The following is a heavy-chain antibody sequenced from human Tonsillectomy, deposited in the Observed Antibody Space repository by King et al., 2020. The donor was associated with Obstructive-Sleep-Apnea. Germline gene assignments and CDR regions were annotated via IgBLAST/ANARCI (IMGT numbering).Heavy chain of an antibody. CDR2: ISGSGGST. CDR1: GFTFSSYA. CDR3: AKDQRGRITMIVVDAFDI. V-gene: IGHV3-23*04. Sequence: VQLVESGGGLVQPGGSLRLSCAASGFTFSSYAMSWVRQAPGKGLEWVSAISGSGGSTYYADSVKGRLTISRDNSKNTLYLQMNSLRAEDTAVYYCAKDQRGRITMIVVDAFDIWGQGTMVTVSS. D-gene: IGHD3-22*01. J-gene: IGHJ3*02.